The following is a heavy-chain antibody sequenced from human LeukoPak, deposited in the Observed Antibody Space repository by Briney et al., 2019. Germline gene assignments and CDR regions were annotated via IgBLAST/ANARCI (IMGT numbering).Heavy chain of an antibody. D-gene: IGHD6-13*01. CDR2: INPNSGGT. CDR1: GYTFTGYY. V-gene: IGHV1-2*02. Sequence: GASVKVSRKASGYTFTGYYIHWLRQAPGQGLEWMGWINPNSGGTNYAQKFQGRVTMTRDTSISTAYMELSRLRSDDTAVYYCARDSAAGTEEGIFGYWGQGTLVTVSS. CDR3: ARDSAAGTEEGIFGY. J-gene: IGHJ4*02.